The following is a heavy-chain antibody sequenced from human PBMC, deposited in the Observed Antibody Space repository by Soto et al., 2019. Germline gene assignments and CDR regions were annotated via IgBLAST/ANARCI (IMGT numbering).Heavy chain of an antibody. J-gene: IGHJ6*02. CDR2: ISSSSSYI. Sequence: AVGSLRLSCAASGFTFSSYSMNWVRQAPGKGLEWVSSISSSSSYIYYADSVKGRFTISRDNAKNSLYLQMNSLRAEDTAVYYCARVSGSFGMDVWGQGTTVTVSS. V-gene: IGHV3-21*01. CDR1: GFTFSSYS. CDR3: ARVSGSFGMDV. D-gene: IGHD1-26*01.